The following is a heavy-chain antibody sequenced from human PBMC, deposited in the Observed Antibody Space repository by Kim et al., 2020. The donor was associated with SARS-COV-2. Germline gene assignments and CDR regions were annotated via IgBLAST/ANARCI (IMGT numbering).Heavy chain of an antibody. V-gene: IGHV3-30*18. J-gene: IGHJ6*02. D-gene: IGHD4-17*01. Sequence: GGSLRLSCAASGFTFSSYGMHWVRQAPGKGLEWVAVISYDGSNKYYADSVKGRFTISRDNSKNTLYLQMNSLRAEDTAVYYCAKEVNGDYVYYYYYYGMDVWGQGTTVTVSS. CDR1: GFTFSSYG. CDR3: AKEVNGDYVYYYYYYGMDV. CDR2: ISYDGSNK.